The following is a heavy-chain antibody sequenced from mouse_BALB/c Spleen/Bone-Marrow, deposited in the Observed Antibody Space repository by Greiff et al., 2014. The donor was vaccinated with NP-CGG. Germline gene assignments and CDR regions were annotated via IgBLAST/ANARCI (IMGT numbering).Heavy chain of an antibody. D-gene: IGHD4-1*01. J-gene: IGHJ4*01. Sequence: VQLKESGPDLVKPSQSLSLTCTVTGYSITSDYSWHWIRQFPGNKLEWMGYIHYSGTTVYNPSLKSRISITRDTSNNQFFLQLNSVTTEDTATYYCARVAGTPYAMDYWGQGTSVTVSS. CDR2: IHYSGTT. CDR3: ARVAGTPYAMDY. CDR1: GYSITSDYS. V-gene: IGHV3-1*02.